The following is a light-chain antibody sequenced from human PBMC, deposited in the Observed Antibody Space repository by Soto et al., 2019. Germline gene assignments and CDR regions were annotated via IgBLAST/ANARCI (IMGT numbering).Light chain of an antibody. CDR1: QGISSY. CDR3: HQYYSPIT. CDR2: AAS. Sequence: AIRMTQSPSSLSASTGDRVTITCRASQGISSYLAWYQQKPGKAPKLLIYAASTLQSGVPSRFSGSGSGTDFTLTISCLQSEDFATYYCHQYYSPITCGQGTRLEIK. J-gene: IGKJ5*01. V-gene: IGKV1-8*01.